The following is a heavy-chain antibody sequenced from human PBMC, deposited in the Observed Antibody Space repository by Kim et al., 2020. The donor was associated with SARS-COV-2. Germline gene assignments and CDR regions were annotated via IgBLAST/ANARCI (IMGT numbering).Heavy chain of an antibody. Sequence: KSRVTISVDTSKNQFSLKLSSVTAADTAVYYCARVKYMAAGTHYYYGMDVWGQGTTVTVSS. V-gene: IGHV4-59*01. D-gene: IGHD6-13*01. J-gene: IGHJ6*02. CDR3: ARVKYMAAGTHYYYGMDV.